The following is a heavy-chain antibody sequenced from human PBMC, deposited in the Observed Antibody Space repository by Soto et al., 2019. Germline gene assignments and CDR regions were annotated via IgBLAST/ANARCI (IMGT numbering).Heavy chain of an antibody. J-gene: IGHJ6*02. D-gene: IGHD1-26*01. CDR2: IYSNGGT. CDR1: GDSIGTYN. V-gene: IGHV4-59*08. Sequence: QVQLQASGPGLVKPSDTLSLTCTVSGDSIGTYNWGWIRQPPGKRLEWIGYIYSNGGTSYNPALKSRVTISADTSTKQFSLRLSSVTAADTAVYYCVRQGIGALPGLVDVWGQGTTVTVSS. CDR3: VRQGIGALPGLVDV.